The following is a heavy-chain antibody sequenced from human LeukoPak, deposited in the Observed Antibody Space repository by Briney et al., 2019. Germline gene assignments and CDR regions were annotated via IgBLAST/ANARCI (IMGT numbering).Heavy chain of an antibody. D-gene: IGHD3-22*01. CDR1: GFTFSSYA. Sequence: GGSLRLSCAASGFTFSSYAMSWVRQAPGKGLEWVSAISGSGGSTYYADSVKGRFTISRDNSKNTLYLQMNSLRAEDTAVYYCAKERHDSSGYGLDAFDIWGQGTMVTVSS. V-gene: IGHV3-23*01. CDR2: ISGSGGST. CDR3: AKERHDSSGYGLDAFDI. J-gene: IGHJ3*02.